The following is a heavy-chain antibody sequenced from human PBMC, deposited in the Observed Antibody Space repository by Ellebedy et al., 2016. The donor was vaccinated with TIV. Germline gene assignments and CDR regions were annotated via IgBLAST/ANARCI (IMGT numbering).Heavy chain of an antibody. D-gene: IGHD1-14*01. Sequence: SETLSLTCTVSGYSISSGFSWGWIRPPPGKGLEWIGNIYHGGFTYYNPSLQSRVTISADTSKNQFSLRLTSVTAADTAVYYCAREDAHDTTTWGQGTLVTVSS. CDR2: IYHGGFT. J-gene: IGHJ5*02. CDR1: GYSISSGFS. CDR3: AREDAHDTTT. V-gene: IGHV4-38-2*02.